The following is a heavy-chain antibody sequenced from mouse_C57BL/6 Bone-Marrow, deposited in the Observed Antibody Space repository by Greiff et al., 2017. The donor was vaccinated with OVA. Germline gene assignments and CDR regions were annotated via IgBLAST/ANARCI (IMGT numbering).Heavy chain of an antibody. D-gene: IGHD1-1*01. Sequence: EVKLMESGPGLAKPSQTLSLTCSVTGYSITSDYWNWLRKFPGNKLEYMGYISYSGSTYYNPSLKSRISITRDTSKNQYYLQLNSVTTEDTATYYCARDYGSSYWYFDVWGTGTTVTVSS. CDR2: ISYSGST. CDR1: GYSITSDY. J-gene: IGHJ1*03. CDR3: ARDYGSSYWYFDV. V-gene: IGHV3-8*01.